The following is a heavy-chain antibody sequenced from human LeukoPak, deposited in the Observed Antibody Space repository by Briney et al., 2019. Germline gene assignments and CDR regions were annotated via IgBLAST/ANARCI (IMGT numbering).Heavy chain of an antibody. CDR1: GASISDNY. CDR2: IYYTGNT. D-gene: IGHD2/OR15-2a*01. V-gene: IGHV4-59*01. J-gene: IGHJ5*02. CDR3: ARGNSNDHLAWFGP. Sequence: SETLSLTCTVSGASISDNYWSWIRPPPGKGLEWIGYIYYTGNTNYNPSLKSRVAISVDTSKNQLSLKLSSVTAADTAVYYCARGNSNDHLAWFGPWGQGTLVSVSS.